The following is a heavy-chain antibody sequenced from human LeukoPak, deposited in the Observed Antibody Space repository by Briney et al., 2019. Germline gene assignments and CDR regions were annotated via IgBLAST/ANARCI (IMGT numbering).Heavy chain of an antibody. CDR1: GGFLSGYY. D-gene: IGHD3-10*01. Sequence: SETLSLTCGVSGGFLSGYYWSWIRQPPGKGLEWIGEINHSGTTNYNPSFKSRVTMTVDTSKNQLSLKLSSVTAADTAVYYCARGGGYYYGSGSRPLDYWGQGTLVTVSS. J-gene: IGHJ4*02. CDR2: INHSGTT. CDR3: ARGGGYYYGSGSRPLDY. V-gene: IGHV4-34*01.